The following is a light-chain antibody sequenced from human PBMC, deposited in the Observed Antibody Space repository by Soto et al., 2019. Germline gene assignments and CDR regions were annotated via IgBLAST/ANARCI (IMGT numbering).Light chain of an antibody. CDR2: GAS. V-gene: IGKV3-20*01. J-gene: IGKJ4*01. Sequence: EIVLTQSPGTLSLSPGEGDTLSCRDSQSVSSNSLAWYQQKPGQAPRLLIYGASTRATGIPDRFSGSGSGTVFTLTINRLEPEDFAVYYCQQYGSSPLTFGGGTKVEIK. CDR3: QQYGSSPLT. CDR1: QSVSSNS.